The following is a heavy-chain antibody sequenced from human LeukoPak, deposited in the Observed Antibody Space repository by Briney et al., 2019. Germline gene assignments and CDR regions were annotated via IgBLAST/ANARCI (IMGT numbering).Heavy chain of an antibody. CDR1: GFTFSSYG. V-gene: IGHV3-33*06. Sequence: PGGSLRLSCAASGFTFSSYGMHWVRQAPGKGLEWVAVIWYDGSNKYYADSVKGRFTISRDNSKNTLYLQMNSLGAEDTAVYYCAKVVTSLYYFDYWGQGTLVTVSS. D-gene: IGHD2-21*02. J-gene: IGHJ4*02. CDR3: AKVVTSLYYFDY. CDR2: IWYDGSNK.